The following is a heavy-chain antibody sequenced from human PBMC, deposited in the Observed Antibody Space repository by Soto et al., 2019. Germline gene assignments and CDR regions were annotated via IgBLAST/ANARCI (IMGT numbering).Heavy chain of an antibody. D-gene: IGHD6-19*01. V-gene: IGHV1-69*12. CDR1: GGTFSNYA. J-gene: IGHJ6*02. CDR3: ARVEAVAGLYNYHGLDV. CDR2: SVPIFGTT. Sequence: VQLVQSGAEVKKPGSSVKVSCKVSGGTFSNYAIDWVRLAPGHGLEWMGGSVPIFGTTYYTQKFQGRATIIADDSTTTADLEMSILRSEDTAIYYCARVEAVAGLYNYHGLDVWGQGTAVTV.